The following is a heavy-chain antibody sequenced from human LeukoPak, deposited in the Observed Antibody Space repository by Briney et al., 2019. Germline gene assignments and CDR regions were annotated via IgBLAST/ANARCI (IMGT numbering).Heavy chain of an antibody. CDR3: ARAPTVTTGFDY. D-gene: IGHD4-17*01. CDR1: GFTFSDYA. CDR2: IKQDGSEK. Sequence: PGGSLRLSCAASGFTFSDYAMSWVRQAPGKGLEGVANIKQDGSEKYYVDSVKGRFTISRDNAKNSLYLQMNSLRAEDTAVYYCARAPTVTTGFDYWGQGTLVTVSS. V-gene: IGHV3-7*01. J-gene: IGHJ4*02.